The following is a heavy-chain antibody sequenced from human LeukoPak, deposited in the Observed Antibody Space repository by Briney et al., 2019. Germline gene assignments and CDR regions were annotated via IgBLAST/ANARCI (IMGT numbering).Heavy chain of an antibody. J-gene: IGHJ4*02. D-gene: IGHD6-13*01. CDR1: GFTFSNYA. Sequence: GGSLRLSCAASGFTFSNYAMNWVRQAPGKGLKWVSSISGDSSDIYYADSVKGRFTISRDNARHSLYLEMRSVRAEDTAVYYCAREGDIAAAGYFDYWGQGTLVTVSS. CDR3: AREGDIAAAGYFDY. V-gene: IGHV3-21*01. CDR2: ISGDSSDI.